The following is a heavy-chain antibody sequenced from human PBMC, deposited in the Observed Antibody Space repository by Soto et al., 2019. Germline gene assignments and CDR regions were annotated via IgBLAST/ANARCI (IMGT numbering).Heavy chain of an antibody. Sequence: QVQLVQSGGEVKKPGASVTVSCKASGYTFINCHITWGRQAPGQGLEWMAWINTYNGMTDYAQRFQGRVTMTRDTSTSTAYMELRNLGSDDTAVYFCAKSPRGEMATDWGQGTLVTVSS. D-gene: IGHD5-12*01. J-gene: IGHJ4*02. CDR1: GYTFINCH. CDR2: INTYNGMT. CDR3: AKSPRGEMATD. V-gene: IGHV1-18*01.